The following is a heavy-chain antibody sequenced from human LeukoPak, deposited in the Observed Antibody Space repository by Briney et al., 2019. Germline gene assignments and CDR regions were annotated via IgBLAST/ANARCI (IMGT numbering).Heavy chain of an antibody. V-gene: IGHV4-34*01. CDR1: GGSFSGYY. J-gene: IGHJ4*02. D-gene: IGHD3-22*01. CDR3: ARKPSLRDSSGYYGFDY. Sequence: SETLSLTCAVYGGSFSGYYWSWIRQPPGKGLEWIGEINHSGSTNYNPSLNSRVTISVDTSKNQFSLKLSSVTAADTAVYYCARKPSLRDSSGYYGFDYWGQGTLVTVSS. CDR2: INHSGST.